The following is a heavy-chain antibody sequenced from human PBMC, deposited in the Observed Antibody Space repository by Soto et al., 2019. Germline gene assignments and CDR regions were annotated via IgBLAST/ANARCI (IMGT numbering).Heavy chain of an antibody. Sequence: QVQLQESGPGLVKPSQTLSLTCTVSGGSISSGGYYWSWIRQHPGKGLEWIGYIYYSGSTYYNPSLKSRVNISVDTSKNQFSLKLSSVTAADTAVYYCARDSYIGYGIDYWGQGTLVTVSS. V-gene: IGHV4-31*03. J-gene: IGHJ4*02. CDR3: ARDSYIGYGIDY. CDR2: IYYSGST. D-gene: IGHD5-12*01. CDR1: GGSISSGGYY.